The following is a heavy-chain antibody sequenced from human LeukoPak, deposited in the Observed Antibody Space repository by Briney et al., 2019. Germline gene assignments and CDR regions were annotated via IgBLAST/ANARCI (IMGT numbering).Heavy chain of an antibody. Sequence: GGSLRLSCAASGFTFSSYWTSWVRQAPGKGLEWVANIKQDGSEKYYVDSVKGRFTISRDNAKNSLYLQMNSLRAEDTAVYYCARIYGGNSGVSDYWGQGTLVTVSS. D-gene: IGHD4-23*01. CDR2: IKQDGSEK. CDR1: GFTFSSYW. CDR3: ARIYGGNSGVSDY. J-gene: IGHJ4*02. V-gene: IGHV3-7*01.